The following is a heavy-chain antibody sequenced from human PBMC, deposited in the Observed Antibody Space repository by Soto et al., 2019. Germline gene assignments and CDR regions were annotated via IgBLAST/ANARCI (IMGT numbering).Heavy chain of an antibody. CDR3: ARWRSEIRFRFLANRRFDY. J-gene: IGHJ4*02. D-gene: IGHD3-3*01. Sequence: PSETLSLTCAVYGGSFSGYYWSWIRQPPGKGLEWIGEINHSGSTNYNPSLKSRVTISVDTSKNQFSLKLSSVTAADTAVYYCARWRSEIRFRFLANRRFDYWGQGTLVTVSS. V-gene: IGHV4-34*01. CDR2: INHSGST. CDR1: GGSFSGYY.